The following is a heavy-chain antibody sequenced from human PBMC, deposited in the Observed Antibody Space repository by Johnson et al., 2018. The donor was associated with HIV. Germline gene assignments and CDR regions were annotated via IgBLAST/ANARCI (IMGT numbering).Heavy chain of an antibody. J-gene: IGHJ3*02. D-gene: IGHD3-10*01. CDR1: GLTLSSNY. Sequence: MQLVESGGGVVQPGGSLRLSCAASGLTLSSNYMSWVRQAPGKGLEWVSVIYSGGSTYYADSVTGRFTISRDNSKNTLYLQMTSLGAEDTTVYYCARGPVMGRGVTGAFDIWGQGTMVTVSS. V-gene: IGHV3-66*01. CDR3: ARGPVMGRGVTGAFDI. CDR2: IYSGGST.